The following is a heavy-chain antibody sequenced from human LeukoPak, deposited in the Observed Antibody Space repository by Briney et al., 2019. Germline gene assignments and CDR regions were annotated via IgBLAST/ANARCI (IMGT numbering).Heavy chain of an antibody. Sequence: GASVKVSCRVSGYTLTELSMHWVRQAPGKGLEWVGGFDPEDGETIYAQKFQGRVTMTEDTSTDTAYMELSSLRSEDTAVYYCATPSYITMVRGVISLDYWGQGTLVTVSS. V-gene: IGHV1-24*01. D-gene: IGHD3-10*01. CDR1: GYTLTELS. CDR2: FDPEDGET. J-gene: IGHJ4*02. CDR3: ATPSYITMVRGVISLDY.